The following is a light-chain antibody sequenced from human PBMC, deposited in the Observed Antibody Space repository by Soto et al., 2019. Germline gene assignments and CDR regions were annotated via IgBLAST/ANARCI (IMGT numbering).Light chain of an antibody. CDR3: HKYDTSPRK. J-gene: IGKJ1*01. Sequence: DIVLTHSPGTLSFSPLERASLSFRASQSVSSGHLAWYQQKPGQAPRILIYAASSRATGIPDRFSGSGSGTDFSLTISRLEPEDFAVYYCHKYDTSPRKFGQGTKVDIK. CDR1: QSVSSGH. CDR2: AAS. V-gene: IGKV3-20*01.